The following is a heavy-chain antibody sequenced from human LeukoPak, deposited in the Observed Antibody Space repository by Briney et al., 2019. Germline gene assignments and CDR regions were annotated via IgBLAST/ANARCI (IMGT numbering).Heavy chain of an antibody. J-gene: IGHJ5*02. CDR2: INSDGSST. CDR3: ARVEYYDFWSGLFDP. CDR1: GFTFSSYR. Sequence: GGSLRLSCAASGFTFSSYRMHWVRQAPGKGLVWVSRINSDGSSTSYADSVKGRFTISRDNAKNTLYLQMNSLRAEDTAVYYCARVEYYDFWSGLFDPWGQGTLVTVSS. D-gene: IGHD3-3*01. V-gene: IGHV3-74*01.